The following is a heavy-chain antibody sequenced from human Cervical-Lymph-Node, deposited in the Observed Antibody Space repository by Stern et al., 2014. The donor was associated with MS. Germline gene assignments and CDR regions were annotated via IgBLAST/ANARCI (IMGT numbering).Heavy chain of an antibody. Sequence: DQLVESGGEVKKPGASVKVSCKASGYTFTSLGISWVRQAPGQGLEWMGWISAYNGNPTYAQKLQGRVTLTTDTSTSTAYMELRSLTSDDTAAYYCASGSLEGFDPWGQGTLVTVSS. V-gene: IGHV1-18*01. CDR1: GYTFTSLG. D-gene: IGHD5-24*01. CDR3: ASGSLEGFDP. CDR2: ISAYNGNP. J-gene: IGHJ5*02.